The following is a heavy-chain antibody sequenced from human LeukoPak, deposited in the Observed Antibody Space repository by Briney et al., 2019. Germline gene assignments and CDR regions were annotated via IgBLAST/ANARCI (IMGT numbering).Heavy chain of an antibody. CDR2: IYYSGST. J-gene: IGHJ6*02. D-gene: IGHD1-14*01. CDR1: GGSISSYY. Sequence: SETLSLTCTVSGGSISSYYWSWIRQPPGKGLEWIGYIYYSGSTNYNPSLKSRVTISVDTSKNQFSLKLSSVTAADTAVYYRASHKTDYYYYGMDVWGQGTTVTVSS. V-gene: IGHV4-59*01. CDR3: ASHKTDYYYYGMDV.